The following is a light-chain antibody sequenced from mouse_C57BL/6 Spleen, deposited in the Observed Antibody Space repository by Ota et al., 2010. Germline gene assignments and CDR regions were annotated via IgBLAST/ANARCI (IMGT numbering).Light chain of an antibody. CDR2: WAS. CDR3: HQYLSSLT. Sequence: MMTQSPSSLAVSAGEKVTMSCKSSQSVYYSSNQKNYLAWYQQKPGQSPKLLIYWASTRESGVPDRFTGSGSGTDFTLTISSVQAEDLAVYYCHQYLSSLTFGAGTKLELK. V-gene: IGKV8-27*01. CDR1: QSVYYSSNQKNY. J-gene: IGKJ5*01.